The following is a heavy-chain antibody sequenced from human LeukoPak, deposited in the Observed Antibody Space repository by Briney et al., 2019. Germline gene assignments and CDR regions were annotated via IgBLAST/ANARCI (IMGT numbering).Heavy chain of an antibody. CDR3: AKEYEAYCGGDCYSHFQD. CDR2: IWYDGSKK. J-gene: IGHJ1*01. Sequence: GKSLRLSCAASGFTFSSYGMHWVRQAPGKGLEWVAFIWYDGSKKYYVDSVKGRFTISRESSENTLYLQMNSLRVEDTAVYYCAKEYEAYCGGDCYSHFQDWGQGTLVTVSS. CDR1: GFTFSSYG. V-gene: IGHV3-33*06. D-gene: IGHD2-21*02.